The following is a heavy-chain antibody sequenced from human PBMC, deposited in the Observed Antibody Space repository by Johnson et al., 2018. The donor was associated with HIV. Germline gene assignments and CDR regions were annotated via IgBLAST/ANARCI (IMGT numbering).Heavy chain of an antibody. CDR1: GFSFNNYA. CDR2: IGYDGSNK. J-gene: IGHJ3*02. D-gene: IGHD3-3*01. V-gene: IGHV3-33*08. Sequence: QMQLVESGGGVVQPGRSLRLSCGASGFSFNNYAMHWVRQAPGKGLEWVAVIGYDGSNKYYVDSVKGRLTISRDNAKNSLYLQMNSLRAEDTAVYYCASGVVTLSFDIWGQGTMVTVSS. CDR3: ASGVVTLSFDI.